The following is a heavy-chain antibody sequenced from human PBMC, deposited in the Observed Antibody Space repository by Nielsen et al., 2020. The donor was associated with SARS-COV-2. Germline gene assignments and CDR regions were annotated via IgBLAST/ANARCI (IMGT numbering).Heavy chain of an antibody. J-gene: IGHJ5*02. Sequence: GESLKISCAASGFTFSSYGMHWVRQAPGKGLEWVAVISYDGSNKYYADSVKGRFTISRDNSKNTLYLQMNSLRAKDTAVYYCAKDLFRTTVVTPVEFDPWGQGTLVTVSS. V-gene: IGHV3-30*18. CDR1: GFTFSSYG. CDR3: AKDLFRTTVVTPVEFDP. CDR2: ISYDGSNK. D-gene: IGHD4-23*01.